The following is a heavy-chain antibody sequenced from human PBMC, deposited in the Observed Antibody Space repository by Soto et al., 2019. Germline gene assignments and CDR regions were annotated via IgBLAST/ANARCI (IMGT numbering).Heavy chain of an antibody. CDR1: GFTFSSYA. V-gene: IGHV3-23*01. CDR2: ISGSGGST. J-gene: IGHJ4*02. Sequence: EVQLLESGGGLVQPGGSLRLSCAASGFTFSSYAMSWVRQAPGKGLEWVSAISGSGGSTYYADSVKGRFTISRDNSKNALYLRMSSLRAEDTAVYYCANLMRYGGNSLGQGTLVTVSS. D-gene: IGHD2-15*01. CDR3: ANLMRYGGNS.